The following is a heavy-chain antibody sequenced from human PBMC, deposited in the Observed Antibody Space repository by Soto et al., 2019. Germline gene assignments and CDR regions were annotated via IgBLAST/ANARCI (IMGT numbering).Heavy chain of an antibody. CDR2: IKTDGSEK. D-gene: IGHD2-2*01. V-gene: IGHV3-7*04. Sequence: PGGSLILSCAASAFTFSSHCMSWFRRAAGKGLEWVANIKTDGSEKYYADSVKGRFTVSRDNTQNSVFLQMNSLRAEDTAVYYCTRVHMFAVPAASPWFDPWGQGTRVTVSS. CDR3: TRVHMFAVPAASPWFDP. J-gene: IGHJ5*02. CDR1: AFTFSSHC.